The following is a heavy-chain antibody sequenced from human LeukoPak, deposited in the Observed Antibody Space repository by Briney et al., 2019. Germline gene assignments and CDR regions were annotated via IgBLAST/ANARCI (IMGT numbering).Heavy chain of an antibody. V-gene: IGHV3-30*18. D-gene: IGHD2-2*01. CDR2: VSYDGTET. J-gene: IGHJ3*02. CDR1: GFIFSRYG. CDR3: ANAVGVVVPAALDAFDI. Sequence: PGRSLRLSCAASGFIFSRYGIHWVRQAPGKGLEWVAVVSYDGTETKYADSVKGRLNLSRDNSKNTVYLQMNSLRAEDTAVYYCANAVGVVVPAALDAFDIWGQGTMVTASS.